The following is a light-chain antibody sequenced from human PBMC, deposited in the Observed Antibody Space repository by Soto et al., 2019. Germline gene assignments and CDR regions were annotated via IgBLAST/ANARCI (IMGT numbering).Light chain of an antibody. CDR1: QGISNY. CDR2: AAS. Sequence: DIQMTQSPSSLSASVGDRVTITCRASQGISNYLAWYQQKPGKVPKLLIYAASTLQSGVPSRFSGSGSGTDFTLTISSLQPEDVATYYCHKYNSAPRETFDQGTKVEIK. CDR3: HKYNSAPRET. J-gene: IGKJ1*01. V-gene: IGKV1-27*01.